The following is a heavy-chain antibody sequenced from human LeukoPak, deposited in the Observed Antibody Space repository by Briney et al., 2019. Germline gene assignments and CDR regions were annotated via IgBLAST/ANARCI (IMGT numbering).Heavy chain of an antibody. CDR3: TRAPDYDILTGRYYYYYYGMDV. CDR1: GFTFGDYA. J-gene: IGHJ6*04. Sequence: GGSLRLSCTASGFTFGDYAMSWVRQAPGKGLEWVGFIRSKAYGGTTEYAASVKGRFTISRDDSKSIAYLQMNSLKTEDTAVYYCTRAPDYDILTGRYYYYYYGMDVWGKGTTVTVSA. CDR2: IRSKAYGGTT. V-gene: IGHV3-49*04. D-gene: IGHD3-9*01.